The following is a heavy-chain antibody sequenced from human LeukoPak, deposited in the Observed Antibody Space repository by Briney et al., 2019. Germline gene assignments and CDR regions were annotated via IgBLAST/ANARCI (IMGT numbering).Heavy chain of an antibody. J-gene: IGHJ6*03. V-gene: IGHV1-8*01. CDR1: AYTFTNYD. Sequence: ASVTVSFTSSAYTFTNYDINWVRQGRGQGLEWMGWMNPNTGDTGHAQKFQGRVTMTRSTSISTAYMELSSLRSEDTAVYYCARVGYFYMDVWGKGTTVTVSS. D-gene: IGHD3-22*01. CDR3: ARVGYFYMDV. CDR2: MNPNTGDT.